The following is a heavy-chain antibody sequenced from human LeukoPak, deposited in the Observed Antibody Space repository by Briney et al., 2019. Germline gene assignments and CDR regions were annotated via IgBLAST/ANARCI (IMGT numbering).Heavy chain of an antibody. D-gene: IGHD1-26*01. CDR1: VPSISGYY. V-gene: IGHV4-59*01. Sequence: PSETLSLTCTVPVPSISGYYWSWFRQPPGKGLEWIGSIHFSGSTNYNPSLRSRVTISVDTSKNQLSLKLSSVTAADTAVYYCARDLGGIYFDYWGQGTLVTVSS. CDR3: ARDLGGIYFDY. CDR2: IHFSGST. J-gene: IGHJ4*02.